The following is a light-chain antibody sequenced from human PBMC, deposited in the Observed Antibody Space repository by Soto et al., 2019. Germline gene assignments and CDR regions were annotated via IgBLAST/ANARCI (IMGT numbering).Light chain of an antibody. J-gene: IGKJ1*01. Sequence: EIVMTQSPATLSVSPGERATLSCRASQSVDSNLAWYQKKPGQGPRLLIYGASTRAPGIPARVSGSGSGTEFTLTVSSLQSEDFAVYYCQQYTNWWTFGQGTKVEIK. CDR1: QSVDSN. V-gene: IGKV3-15*01. CDR3: QQYTNWWT. CDR2: GAS.